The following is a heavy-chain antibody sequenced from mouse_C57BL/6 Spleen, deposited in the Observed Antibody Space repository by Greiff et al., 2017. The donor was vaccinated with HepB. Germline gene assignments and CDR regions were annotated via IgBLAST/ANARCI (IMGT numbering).Heavy chain of an antibody. CDR1: GFNIKDYY. D-gene: IGHD1-1*01. CDR3: TTWETVVGYFDY. CDR2: IDPEDGDT. J-gene: IGHJ2*01. Sequence: VQLQQSGAELVRPGASVKLSCTASGFNIKDYYMHWVKQRPEQGLEWIGRIDPEDGDTEYAPKFQGKATMTADTSSNTAYLQRSSLTSEDTAVYYCTTWETVVGYFDYWGQGTTLTVSS. V-gene: IGHV14-1*01.